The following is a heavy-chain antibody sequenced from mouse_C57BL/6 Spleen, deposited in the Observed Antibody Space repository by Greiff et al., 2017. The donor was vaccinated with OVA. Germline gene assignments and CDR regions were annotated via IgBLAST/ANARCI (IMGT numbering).Heavy chain of an antibody. CDR1: GFNIKDYY. J-gene: IGHJ2*01. CDR2: IDPEDGET. V-gene: IGHV14-2*01. Sequence: EVQLQQSGAELVKPGASVKLSCTASGFNIKDYYMHWVKQRTEQGLEWIGRIDPEDGETKYAPEFQGKATITADTSSNTAYLQLSSRTSEDTAVYYCANWDVGFDYWGQGTTLTVSS. CDR3: ANWDVGFDY. D-gene: IGHD4-1*01.